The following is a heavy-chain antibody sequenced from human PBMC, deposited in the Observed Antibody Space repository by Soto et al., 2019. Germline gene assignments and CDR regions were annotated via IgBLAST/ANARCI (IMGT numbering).Heavy chain of an antibody. CDR1: GYSFASYL. D-gene: IGHD5-18*01. CDR3: ARQVEDGYSFAYHY. CDR2: IYPGDSDT. Sequence: GESLKNSCKGSGYSFASYLIGGVRQMPGKGLEWMGIIYPGDSDTRYSPSFQGQVTISADKSISTAYLHWSSLKASDSAMYYCARQVEDGYSFAYHYWGQGTQVTVSS. V-gene: IGHV5-51*01. J-gene: IGHJ4*02.